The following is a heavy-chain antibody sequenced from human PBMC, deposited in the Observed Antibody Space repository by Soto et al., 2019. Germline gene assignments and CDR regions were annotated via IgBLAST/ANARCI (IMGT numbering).Heavy chain of an antibody. J-gene: IGHJ3*02. CDR3: ARFKAQIHSRGWYGGDDI. D-gene: IGHD6-19*01. CDR2: IRGSGGNT. Sequence: EVQLLESGGGLVQPGGSLRLSCAASGFTFSTYAMSWVRQAPGKGLERVATIRGSGGNTHYANSVKGRFTTSRDNSENTVYLQMNRLRADDTAVYYGARFKAQIHSRGWYGGDDIWGHGTMVTVSS. CDR1: GFTFSTYA. V-gene: IGHV3-23*01.